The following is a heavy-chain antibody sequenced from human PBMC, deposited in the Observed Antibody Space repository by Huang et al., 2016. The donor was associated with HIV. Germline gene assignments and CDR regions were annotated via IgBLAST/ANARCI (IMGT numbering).Heavy chain of an antibody. CDR3: ARDATKNPRGWFDP. D-gene: IGHD3-10*01. Sequence: QVHLQQWGAGLLKSAETLSLTCAVYGGSLRGYYWSWLRQTPGKGLEWIGEINHLGSTNYNPSRKSRVSLSMDGSKKQFSLKLRSISDADTAVYFCARDATKNPRGWFDPWGQGTLVTVSS. CDR1: GGSLRGYY. V-gene: IGHV4-34*02. J-gene: IGHJ5*02. CDR2: INHLGST.